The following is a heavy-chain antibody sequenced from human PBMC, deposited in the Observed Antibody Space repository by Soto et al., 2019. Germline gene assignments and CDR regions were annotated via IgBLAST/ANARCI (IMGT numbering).Heavy chain of an antibody. J-gene: IGHJ5*02. V-gene: IGHV3-9*01. CDR3: AKDSSSGWSNWFDP. CDR1: GFTFDDYA. CDR2: ISWNSGSI. D-gene: IGHD6-19*01. Sequence: EVQLVESGGGLVQPGRSLRLSCAASGFTFDDYAMHWVRQAPGKGLEWVSGISWNSGSIGYADSVKGRFTISRDNAKNSLYLQKNSLRAEDTALYYCAKDSSSGWSNWFDPWGQGTLVTVSS.